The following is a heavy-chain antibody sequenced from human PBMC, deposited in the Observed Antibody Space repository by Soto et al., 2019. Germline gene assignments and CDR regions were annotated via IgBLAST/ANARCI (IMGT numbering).Heavy chain of an antibody. CDR2: INAGNGNT. D-gene: IGHD2-15*01. J-gene: IGHJ3*02. V-gene: IGHV1-3*01. Sequence: XSVKVALTATGYTFTIYAMHCFRHTPGQRLEWMGWINAGNGNTKYSQKFQGRVTITRDTSASTAYMELSSLRSEDTAVYYCAIAYCSGGSCYGAFDIWGQGTMVTVSS. CDR3: AIAYCSGGSCYGAFDI. CDR1: GYTFTIYA.